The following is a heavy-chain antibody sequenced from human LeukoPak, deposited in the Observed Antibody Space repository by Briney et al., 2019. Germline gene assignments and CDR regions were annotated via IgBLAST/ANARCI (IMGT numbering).Heavy chain of an antibody. CDR1: GFTFSSYG. CDR3: AKDLGELWLSDY. CDR2: ISYDGSNK. V-gene: IGHV3-30*18. D-gene: IGHD5-18*01. J-gene: IGHJ4*02. Sequence: GGSLRLSCAASGFTFSSYGMHWVRQAPGKGLEWVAVISYDGSNKYYADSVKGRFTISRDNSKNTLYLQMNSLRAEDTAVYYCAKDLGELWLSDYWGQGTLVTVSS.